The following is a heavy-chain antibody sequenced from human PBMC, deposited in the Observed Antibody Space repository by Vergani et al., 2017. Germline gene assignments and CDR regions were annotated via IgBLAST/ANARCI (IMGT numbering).Heavy chain of an antibody. J-gene: IGHJ6*03. V-gene: IGHV4-34*01. CDR1: GGSFTSYH. D-gene: IGHD4-11*01. Sequence: QVQLQQWGGGLLKPSETLSLTCVVNGGSFTSYHWTWIRQSPGEGREWVGDMDHTGRPDYNPSLKSRLTMSVDKSRNQFSLTLNSVTATDTAIYFCARVNTETNGHLYYYYYMDVWGQGTAVTVS. CDR3: ARVNTETNGHLYYYYYMDV. CDR2: MDHTGRP.